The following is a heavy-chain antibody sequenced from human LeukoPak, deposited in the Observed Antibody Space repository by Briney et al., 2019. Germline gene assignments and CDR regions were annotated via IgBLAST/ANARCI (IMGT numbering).Heavy chain of an antibody. D-gene: IGHD2-2*01. CDR2: ISGSGGST. V-gene: IGHV3-23*01. CDR1: GFTFSSYA. CDR3: ANGVVPAPMFDYFDY. J-gene: IGHJ4*02. Sequence: GGSLRLSCAASGFTFSSYAMSWVRQAPGKGLEWVSAISGSGGSTYYADSVKGRFTISRDNSKNTLYLQMNRLRAEDTAVYYCANGVVPAPMFDYFDYWGQGTLATVSS.